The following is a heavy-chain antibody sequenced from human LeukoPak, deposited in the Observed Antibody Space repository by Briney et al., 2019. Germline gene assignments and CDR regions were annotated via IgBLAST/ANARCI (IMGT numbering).Heavy chain of an antibody. Sequence: SVKVSCKASGGTFSSYAISWVRQAPGQGLEWMGRIIPILGIANYAQKFQGRVTITADKSTSTAYMELSSLRSEDTAVYYCARDPPRNWFDPWGQGTLVTVSS. V-gene: IGHV1-69*04. CDR1: GGTFSSYA. J-gene: IGHJ5*02. CDR3: ARDPPRNWFDP. CDR2: IIPILGIA.